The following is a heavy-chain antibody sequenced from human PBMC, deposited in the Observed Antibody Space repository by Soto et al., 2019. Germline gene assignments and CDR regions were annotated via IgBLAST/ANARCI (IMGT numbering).Heavy chain of an antibody. Sequence: ASVKVSCKAPGYTFTSYAMHWVLQAPGQRLEWMGWINAGNGNTKYSQKFQGRVTITRDTSASTAYMELSSLRSEDTAVYYCASNTVTTTYYYYYMDVWGKGTTVTVSS. CDR3: ASNTVTTTYYYYYMDV. D-gene: IGHD4-17*01. CDR1: GYTFTSYA. CDR2: INAGNGNT. V-gene: IGHV1-3*01. J-gene: IGHJ6*03.